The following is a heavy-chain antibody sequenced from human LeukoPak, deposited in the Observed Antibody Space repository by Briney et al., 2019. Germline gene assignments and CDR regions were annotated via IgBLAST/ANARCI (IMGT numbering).Heavy chain of an antibody. V-gene: IGHV3-21*01. D-gene: IGHD2-15*01. Sequence: GGSLRLSCAASGFTFSSYSMNWVRQAPGKGLEWVSSISSSSSYIYYADSVKGRFTISRDNAKNSLYLQMNSLRAEDTAVCYCASTSGYCSGGSCYDYYYYGMDVWGQGTTVTVSS. CDR3: ASTSGYCSGGSCYDYYYYGMDV. CDR1: GFTFSSYS. J-gene: IGHJ6*02. CDR2: ISSSSSYI.